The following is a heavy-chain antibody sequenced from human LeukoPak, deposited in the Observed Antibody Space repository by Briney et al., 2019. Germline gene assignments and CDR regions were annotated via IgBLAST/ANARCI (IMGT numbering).Heavy chain of an antibody. CDR2: IYTSGST. J-gene: IGHJ4*02. Sequence: SETLSLTCTVSGDSISSGSYYWSWLRQPAGKGLEWIGRIYTSGSTNYNPSLKSRVTISVDMSKNQFSLKLSSLTATDTAVYYCAREAYCSRTTCYRYFDDWGQGTLVTVSS. CDR3: AREAYCSRTTCYRYFDD. V-gene: IGHV4-61*02. CDR1: GDSISSGSYY. D-gene: IGHD2-2*02.